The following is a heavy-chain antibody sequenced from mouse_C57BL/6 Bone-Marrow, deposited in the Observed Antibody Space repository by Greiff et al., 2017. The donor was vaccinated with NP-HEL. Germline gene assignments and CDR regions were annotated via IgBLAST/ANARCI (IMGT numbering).Heavy chain of an antibody. Sequence: VQLKQPGAELVKPGASVKLSCKASGYTFTSYWMHWVKQRPGQGLEWIGMIHPNSGSTNYNEKFKSKATLTVDKSSSTAYMQLSSLTSEDSAVYYCARFYYDYDGYWGQGTTLTVSS. D-gene: IGHD2-4*01. CDR3: ARFYYDYDGY. J-gene: IGHJ2*01. CDR2: IHPNSGST. V-gene: IGHV1-64*01. CDR1: GYTFTSYW.